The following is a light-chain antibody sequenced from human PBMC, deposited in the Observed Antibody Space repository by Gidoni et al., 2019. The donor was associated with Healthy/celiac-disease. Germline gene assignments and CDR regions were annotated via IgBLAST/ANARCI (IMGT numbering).Light chain of an antibody. CDR1: SLRSYY. V-gene: IGLV3-19*01. CDR2: GKN. J-gene: IGLJ2*01. Sequence: SSELTQDPAVSVALGQTVRITCQGDSLRSYYASWYQQKPGQAPGLVIYGKNNRPSGIPDRFSGSSSGNTASLTITAAQAEDEADYYCNSRDSSGNHVVFGGGTKLTVL. CDR3: NSRDSSGNHVV.